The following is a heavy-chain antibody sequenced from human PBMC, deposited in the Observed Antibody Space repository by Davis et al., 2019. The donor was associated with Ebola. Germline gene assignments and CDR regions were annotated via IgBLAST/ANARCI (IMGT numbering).Heavy chain of an antibody. J-gene: IGHJ4*02. CDR2: ISSNGGST. V-gene: IGHV3-64*01. Sequence: GESLKISCAASGFTFSSYAMHWVRQAPGKGLEYVSAISSNGGSTYYANSVKGRFTISRDNSKNTLYLQMGSLRAEDTAAYYCAKGRPYCSSGSCYSDFDYWGQGTRVTVSS. CDR1: GFTFSSYA. CDR3: AKGRPYCSSGSCYSDFDY. D-gene: IGHD2-15*01.